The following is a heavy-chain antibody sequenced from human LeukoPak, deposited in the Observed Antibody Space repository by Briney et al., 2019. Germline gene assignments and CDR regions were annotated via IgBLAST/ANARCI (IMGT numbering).Heavy chain of an antibody. J-gene: IGHJ4*02. CDR1: GGSISSNTHF. D-gene: IGHD2-2*01. V-gene: IGHV4-61*02. CDR3: ARDHVWSSASYFDY. CDR2: IYTSGST. Sequence: SETLSLTCTVSGGSISSNTHFWGWIRQPAGKGLEWIGRIYTSGSTNYNPSLKSRVTISVDTSKNQFSLKLSSVTAADTAAYYCARDHVWSSASYFDYWGQGILVTVSS.